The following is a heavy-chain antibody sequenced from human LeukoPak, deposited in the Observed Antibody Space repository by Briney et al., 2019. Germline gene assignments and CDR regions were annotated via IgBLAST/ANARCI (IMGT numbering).Heavy chain of an antibody. J-gene: IGHJ6*03. D-gene: IGHD3-10*01. Sequence: GGSLRLSCAASGFTFSSYAMSWVRQAPGKGLEWVSAISSSGGSTYYADSVKGRFTISRDNSKNTLYLQMNILRAEDTAVYYCAKGEMVRGVIIGYFYMDVWGKGTTVTVSS. CDR2: ISSSGGST. V-gene: IGHV3-23*01. CDR3: AKGEMVRGVIIGYFYMDV. CDR1: GFTFSSYA.